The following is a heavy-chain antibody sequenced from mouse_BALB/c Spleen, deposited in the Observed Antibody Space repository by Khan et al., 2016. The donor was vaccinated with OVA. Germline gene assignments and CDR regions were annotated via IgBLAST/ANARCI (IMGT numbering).Heavy chain of an antibody. J-gene: IGHJ4*01. V-gene: IGHV1S136*01. Sequence: VQLQQSGPELVKSGASVKMSCKASGYTFTNYDMHWVKQKPGQGLEWIGYINPYNDGPKYNEKFKGKATLTSDKSSSTAYMELNSLTSEDSAVLYCARYASSPYYAMDYWGQGTSVTVSS. D-gene: IGHD1-1*01. CDR1: GYTFTNYD. CDR3: ARYASSPYYAMDY. CDR2: INPYNDGP.